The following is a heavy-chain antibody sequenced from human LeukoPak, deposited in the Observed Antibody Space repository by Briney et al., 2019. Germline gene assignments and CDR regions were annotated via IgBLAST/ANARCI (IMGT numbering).Heavy chain of an antibody. Sequence: GSIXXXXXSXXXXXXXXXLEWIGRIYTSGSTNYNPSLKSRVTMSVDTSKNQFSLKLSSVTAADTAVYYCAREDGFDYWGQGTLVTVSP. CDR1: GSIXXXX. CDR3: AREDGFDY. V-gene: IGHV4-4*07. CDR2: IYTSGST. J-gene: IGHJ4*02.